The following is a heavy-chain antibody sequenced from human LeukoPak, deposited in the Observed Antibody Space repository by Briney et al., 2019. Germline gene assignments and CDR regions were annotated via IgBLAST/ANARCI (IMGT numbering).Heavy chain of an antibody. V-gene: IGHV4-34*01. CDR3: ARESDRYCSSTSCSKYYFDY. J-gene: IGHJ4*02. CDR1: GGSFSGYY. CDR2: INHSGST. Sequence: SETLSLTCAVYGGSFSGYYWSWIRQPPRKGLEWIGEINHSGSTNYNPSLKSRVTISVDTSKNQFSLKLSSVTAADTAVYYCARESDRYCSSTSCSKYYFDYWGQGTLVTVSS. D-gene: IGHD2-2*01.